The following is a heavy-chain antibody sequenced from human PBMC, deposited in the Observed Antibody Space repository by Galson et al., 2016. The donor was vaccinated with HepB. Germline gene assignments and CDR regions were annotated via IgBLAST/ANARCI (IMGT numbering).Heavy chain of an antibody. D-gene: IGHD2-2*01. V-gene: IGHV4-39*01. CDR3: ARYCSSTSCSRYGDIFTGYDGPF. CDR1: GGSISSSRCS. CDR2: LYYSGST. J-gene: IGHJ4*02. Sequence: SETLSLTCTVSGGSISSSRCSWGWIRQPPGKGLEWIGCLYYSGSTSYNSSLKSRVTISVNTSKNQFSLNLSAVTAADTAVYYCARYCSSTSCSRYGDIFTGYDGPFWGQGTLVTVSS.